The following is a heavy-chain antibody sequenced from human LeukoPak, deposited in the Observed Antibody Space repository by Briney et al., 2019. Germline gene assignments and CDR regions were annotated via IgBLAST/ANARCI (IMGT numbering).Heavy chain of an antibody. Sequence: GGSLRLSCVASGFSLSGYAMSWFRQAPEKGPEWVSGILTSGTTYYSDSVKGRFTISRDSSKNTLYLQMNSLRSEDTAIYSCAKDLTYNDGRWEFVPWGQGTLVTVSS. CDR1: GFSLSGYA. CDR2: ILTSGTT. V-gene: IGHV3-23*05. J-gene: IGHJ5*02. D-gene: IGHD3-9*01. CDR3: AKDLTYNDGRWEFVP.